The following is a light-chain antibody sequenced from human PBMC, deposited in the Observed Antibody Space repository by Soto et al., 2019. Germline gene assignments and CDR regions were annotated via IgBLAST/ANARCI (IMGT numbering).Light chain of an antibody. CDR2: DVS. V-gene: IGLV2-11*01. CDR3: CSYAGSYTPLYV. Sequence: QSSLTQPRSRSGSPGQSVTITSTGTSTDVGDYNYVSCYQPHPGKAPKLMIYDVSKRPSGVPDRFSGSKSGNTASLTISGLQAEDEADYYCCSYAGSYTPLYVFGTGTKVTVL. CDR1: STDVGDYNY. J-gene: IGLJ1*01.